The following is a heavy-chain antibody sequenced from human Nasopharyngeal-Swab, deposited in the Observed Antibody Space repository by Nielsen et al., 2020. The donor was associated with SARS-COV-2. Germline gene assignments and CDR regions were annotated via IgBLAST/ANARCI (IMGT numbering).Heavy chain of an antibody. CDR2: INHSGST. CDR3: ARGRDYGDYVDYFDY. D-gene: IGHD4-17*01. J-gene: IGHJ4*02. V-gene: IGHV4-34*01. Sequence: WIRQPPGKGLEWIGEINHSGSTNYNPSLKSRVTISVDTSKNQFSLKLSSVTAADTAVYYCARGRDYGDYVDYFDYWGQGTRVTV.